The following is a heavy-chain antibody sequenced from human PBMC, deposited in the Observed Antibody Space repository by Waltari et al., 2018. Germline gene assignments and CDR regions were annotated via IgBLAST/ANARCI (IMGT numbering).Heavy chain of an antibody. D-gene: IGHD2-2*01. CDR3: AKDGPVCGGASCSSFDR. Sequence: QVRLVESGGGVVQPGGSLRLACAASGFSFRGYAMHCVRQAPGKGLEWVAFIWHDGRDKFYGDSVKGRFIISRDNSKNMVYLEMDSLRADDTAVYYCAKDGPVCGGASCSSFDRWGQGTLVTVSP. J-gene: IGHJ4*02. CDR2: IWHDGRDK. CDR1: GFSFRGYA. V-gene: IGHV3-30*02.